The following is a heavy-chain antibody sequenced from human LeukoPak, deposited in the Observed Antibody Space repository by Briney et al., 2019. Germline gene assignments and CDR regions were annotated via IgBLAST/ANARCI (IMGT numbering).Heavy chain of an antibody. CDR3: AKSGGYGLIDY. CDR2: IYSSGGT. V-gene: IGHV4-39*01. J-gene: IGHJ4*02. CDR1: GASVSGSNYY. D-gene: IGHD1-26*01. Sequence: SETLSLTCAVSGASVSGSNYYWGWIRQPPGKGLEWIGNIYSSGGTYYNASLQSRVTISIDTSKNQFSLRLNSVTAADTAMYYCAKSGGYGLIDYWGQGTRVTVSS.